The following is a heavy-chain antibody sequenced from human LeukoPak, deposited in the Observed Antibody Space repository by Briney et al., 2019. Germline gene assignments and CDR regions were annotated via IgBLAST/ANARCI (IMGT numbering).Heavy chain of an antibody. Sequence: ASVKVSCKASGYTFSNFGISWVRQAPGQGLEWTGWISGNNDNPNYGQKFQGRFTVNTDSSTSTAYMELRNLRSDDTAVYYCARDGTSTDDYWGQGTLVTVSS. CDR1: GYTFSNFG. D-gene: IGHD2-2*01. V-gene: IGHV1-18*01. CDR2: ISGNNDNP. CDR3: ARDGTSTDDY. J-gene: IGHJ4*02.